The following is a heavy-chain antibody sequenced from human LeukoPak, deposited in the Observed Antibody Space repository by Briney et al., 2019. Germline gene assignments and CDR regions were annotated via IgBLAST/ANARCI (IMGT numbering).Heavy chain of an antibody. Sequence: SQTLSLTCAVFGGSISSGGYSWSWIRQPPGKGLEWIGYIYHSGSTYYNPSLKSRVTISVDRSKNQFSLKLSSVTAADTAVYYCARCDSHYFDYWGQGTLVTVSS. CDR2: IYHSGST. D-gene: IGHD2-21*02. CDR1: GGSISSGGYS. J-gene: IGHJ4*02. CDR3: ARCDSHYFDY. V-gene: IGHV4-30-2*01.